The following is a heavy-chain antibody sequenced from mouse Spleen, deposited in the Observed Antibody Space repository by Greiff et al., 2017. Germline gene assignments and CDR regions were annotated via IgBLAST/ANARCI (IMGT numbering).Heavy chain of an antibody. CDR3: ARRESNF. CDR2: INTGSGGT. V-gene: IGHV1-54*01. Sequence: VQLVESGAELVRPGTSVKVSCKASGYAFTNYLIEWVKQRPGQGLERIGVINTGSGGTNYNEKFKGKATLTADKSSSTAYMQLSSLTSEDSAVYFCARRESNFWGQGTLVTVSA. J-gene: IGHJ3*01. D-gene: IGHD2-5*01. CDR1: GYAFTNYL.